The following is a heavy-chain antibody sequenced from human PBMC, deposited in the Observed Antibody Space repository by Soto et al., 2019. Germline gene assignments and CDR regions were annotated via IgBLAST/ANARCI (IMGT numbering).Heavy chain of an antibody. J-gene: IGHJ6*01. CDR1: GFTFSIYW. Sequence: GGSLRLSCAASGFTFSIYWMHWVRQAPGKGPVWVSRIDNAGSSARYADSVKGRFTISRDNAKNTVYLQMNSLRAEDTVVYYCTRVCGFVSGMDACGKETTSTLYS. V-gene: IGHV3-74*01. CDR3: TRVCGFVSGMDA. CDR2: IDNAGSSA. D-gene: IGHD2-21*01.